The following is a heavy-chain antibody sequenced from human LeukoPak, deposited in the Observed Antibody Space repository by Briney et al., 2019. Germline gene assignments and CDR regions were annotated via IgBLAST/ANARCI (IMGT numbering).Heavy chain of an antibody. V-gene: IGHV4-38-2*01. Sequence: SETLSLTCAVSGYSISSGYYWGWIRQPPGKGLEGIGSIYHSGSTYYNPSLKSRVTISVDTSKNQFSLKLSSVTAADTAVYYCARLWGVTMVRGVIITGWFDPWGQGTLVTVSS. CDR2: IYHSGST. CDR3: ARLWGVTMVRGVIITGWFDP. CDR1: GYSISSGYY. J-gene: IGHJ5*02. D-gene: IGHD3-10*01.